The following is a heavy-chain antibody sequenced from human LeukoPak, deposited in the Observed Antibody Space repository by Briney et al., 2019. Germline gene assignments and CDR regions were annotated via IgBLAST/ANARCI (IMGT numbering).Heavy chain of an antibody. CDR1: GGSISSYY. J-gene: IGHJ6*02. D-gene: IGHD1-26*01. Sequence: SETLSLTCTVSGGSISSYYWSWIRQPPGKGLEWIGYIYYSGSTNYNPSLKSRVTISVDTSKNQFSLKLSSVTAADTAVYYCARDSRQGIVGATTFYYYGMDVWGQGTTVTVSS. V-gene: IGHV4-59*01. CDR2: IYYSGST. CDR3: ARDSRQGIVGATTFYYYGMDV.